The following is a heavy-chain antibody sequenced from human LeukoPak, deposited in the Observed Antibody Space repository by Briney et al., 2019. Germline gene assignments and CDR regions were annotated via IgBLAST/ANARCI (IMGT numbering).Heavy chain of an antibody. CDR1: EYTFINYY. D-gene: IGHD2-2*01. V-gene: IGHV1-2*02. J-gene: IGHJ3*02. Sequence: ASVKVSXKASEYTFINYYLHWVRQAPGQGLEWMGWINPNSGGTNYVQKFQGRVTMSRDTSISTAYMELSRLRSGDTAVYYCAGRPQGGTYCSTSSCYAFDIWGQGTMVTVSS. CDR3: AGRPQGGTYCSTSSCYAFDI. CDR2: INPNSGGT.